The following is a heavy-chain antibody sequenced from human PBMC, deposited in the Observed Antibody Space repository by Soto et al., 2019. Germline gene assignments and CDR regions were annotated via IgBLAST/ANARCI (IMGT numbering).Heavy chain of an antibody. J-gene: IGHJ3*02. CDR3: TRDFGDYASRAFDT. D-gene: IGHD4-17*01. V-gene: IGHV1-8*01. CDR1: GYSFTSYD. Sequence: QVQLVQSGAEVKNPGASVKVSCKASGYSFTSYDMNWVRQATGQGLEWLGWMNPNSGNTGYAQNFQGRVTITRNTSINTAYLELSNLRMDDTAVYYCTRDFGDYASRAFDTWGQGTMVTVSS. CDR2: MNPNSGNT.